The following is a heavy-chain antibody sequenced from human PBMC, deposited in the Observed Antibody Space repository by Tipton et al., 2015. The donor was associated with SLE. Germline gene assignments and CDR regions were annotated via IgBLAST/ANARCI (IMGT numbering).Heavy chain of an antibody. J-gene: IGHJ5*02. Sequence: SLRLSCAASGFTFSGYGMHWVRQTPGKGLEWVAFIRDDGSYKYYADSVKGRFTVSRDNSKNTLYLQMNSLRGEDTAVYYCAKDGRRETPNWCDPWGQGTQVTVSS. CDR1: GFTFSGYG. V-gene: IGHV3-30*02. CDR2: IRDDGSYK. CDR3: AKDGRRETPNWCDP. D-gene: IGHD1-26*01.